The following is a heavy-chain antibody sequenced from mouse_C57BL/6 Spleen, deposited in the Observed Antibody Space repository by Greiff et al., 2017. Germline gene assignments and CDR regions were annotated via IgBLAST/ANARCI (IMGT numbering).Heavy chain of an antibody. J-gene: IGHJ2*01. CDR2: INPSNGGT. D-gene: IGHD1-1*01. CDR1: GYTFTSYW. Sequence: VQLQQPGTELVKPGASVKLSCKASGYTFTSYWMHWVKQRPGQGLEWIGNINPSNGGTNYNEKFKSKATLTVDKSSSTAYMQLSSLTSEDSAVYYCARYPLFITTVAVDFWGQGTTLTVSS. V-gene: IGHV1-53*01. CDR3: ARYPLFITTVAVDF.